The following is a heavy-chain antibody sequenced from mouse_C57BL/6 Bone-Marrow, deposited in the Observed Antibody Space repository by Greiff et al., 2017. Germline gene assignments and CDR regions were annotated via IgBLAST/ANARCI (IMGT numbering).Heavy chain of an antibody. CDR2: INPNNGGT. CDR3: ARLPITTVVATNAMDY. J-gene: IGHJ4*01. CDR1: GYTLTDYY. V-gene: IGHV1-26*01. D-gene: IGHD1-1*01. Sequence: VQLQQSGPELVKPGASVTISCKASGYTLTDYYMNWVKQSHGKSLEWIGDINPNNGGTSYNQQFKGKATLTVDKSSSTAYMELRSLTSEDSAVYYCARLPITTVVATNAMDYWGQGTSGTVSS.